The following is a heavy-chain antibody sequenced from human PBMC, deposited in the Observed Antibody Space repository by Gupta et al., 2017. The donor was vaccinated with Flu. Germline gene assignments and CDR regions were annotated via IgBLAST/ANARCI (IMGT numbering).Heavy chain of an antibody. CDR1: GGSISSPYYH. D-gene: IGHD3-16*01. Sequence: QVQLQESGPGLVRPSQTLSLTCTVSGGSISSPYYHWTWIRQRAGRGLEWIRRADDTDDSNVFASLTSRLTISMDTSKNQFALKLSSVTAADTAVYYCAAVWAGHGGTSAWGQGTLVTVSS. CDR3: AAVWAGHGGTSA. V-gene: IGHV4-61*02. CDR2: ADDTDDS. J-gene: IGHJ5*02.